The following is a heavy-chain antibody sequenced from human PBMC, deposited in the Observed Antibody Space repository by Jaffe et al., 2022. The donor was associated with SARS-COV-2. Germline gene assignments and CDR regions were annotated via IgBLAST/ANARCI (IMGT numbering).Heavy chain of an antibody. V-gene: IGHV4-59*01. CDR3: ARFGGPATNYYYYYMDV. J-gene: IGHJ6*03. CDR1: GGSISSYY. D-gene: IGHD3-10*01. CDR2: IYYSGST. Sequence: QVQLQESGPGLVKPSETLSLTCTVSGGSISSYYWSWIRQPPGKGLEWIGYIYYSGSTNYNPSLKSRVTISVDTSKNQFSLKLSSVTAADTAVYYCARFGGPATNYYYYYMDVWGKGTTVTVSS.